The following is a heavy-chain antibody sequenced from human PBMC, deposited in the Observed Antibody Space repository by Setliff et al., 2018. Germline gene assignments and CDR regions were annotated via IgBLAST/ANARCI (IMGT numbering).Heavy chain of an antibody. CDR3: ARDYQGGWFAP. CDR1: GVSISSYY. J-gene: IGHJ5*02. CDR2: IQKSGSA. Sequence: TLSLTCTVSGVSISSYYWSWIRQPPGKGLECIGYIQKSGSANYNPSLMSRVTISVDTSRNQFSLKLRSVTAADTAVYYCARDYQGGWFAPWGQGIMVTVSS. D-gene: IGHD3-16*01. V-gene: IGHV4-59*01.